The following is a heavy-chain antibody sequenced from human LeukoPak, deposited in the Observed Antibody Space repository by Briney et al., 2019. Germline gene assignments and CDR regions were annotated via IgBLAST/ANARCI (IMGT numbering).Heavy chain of an antibody. CDR2: IYYTGST. V-gene: IGHV4-59*12. CDR3: AREPTYSRFDP. J-gene: IGHJ5*02. Sequence: SETLSLTCTVSGDSISSYYCSWIRHPPGKGLEWIGYIYYTGSTNYNPSLESRVIISVDRSKSQFSLKLSAVTAADTAVYYCAREPTYSRFDPWGQGTLVTVSS. CDR1: GDSISSYY. D-gene: IGHD2-21*01.